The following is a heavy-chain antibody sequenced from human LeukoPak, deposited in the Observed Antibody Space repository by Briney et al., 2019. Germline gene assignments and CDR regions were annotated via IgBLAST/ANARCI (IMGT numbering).Heavy chain of an antibody. CDR3: AREPSGYCSSTSCYAFDI. J-gene: IGHJ3*02. CDR1: GGTFSSYA. D-gene: IGHD2-2*01. Sequence: ASVKVSCKASGGTFSSYAISWVRQAPGQGLEWTGGIIPIFGTANYAQKFQGRVTITADESTSTAYMELSSLRSEDTAVYYCAREPSGYCSSTSCYAFDIWGQGTMVTVSS. V-gene: IGHV1-69*13. CDR2: IIPIFGTA.